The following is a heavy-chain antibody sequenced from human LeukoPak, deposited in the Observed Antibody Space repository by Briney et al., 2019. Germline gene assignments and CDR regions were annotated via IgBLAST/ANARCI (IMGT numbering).Heavy chain of an antibody. CDR1: GGSISSYY. CDR3: ARRRYSGSYYFLFDY. V-gene: IGHV4-59*12. Sequence: PSETLSLTCTVSGGSISSYYWSWIRQPPGKGLEWIGYIYYSGSTNYNPSLKSRVTISVDTSKNQFSLKLSSVTAADTAVYYCARRRYSGSYYFLFDYWGQGTLVTVSS. J-gene: IGHJ4*02. CDR2: IYYSGST. D-gene: IGHD1-26*01.